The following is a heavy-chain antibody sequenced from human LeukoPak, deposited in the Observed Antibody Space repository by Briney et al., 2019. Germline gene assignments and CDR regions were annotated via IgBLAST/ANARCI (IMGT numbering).Heavy chain of an antibody. CDR2: ISSSGSTI. D-gene: IGHD3-22*01. CDR3: ARETYYYDSSGYYNYYYGMDV. CDR1: GFTFSSYE. Sequence: GRSLRLFCAASGFTFSSYEMNWVRQAPGKGLEWVSYISSSGSTIYYADSVKGRFTISRDNAKNSLYLQMNSLRAEDTAVYYCARETYYYDSSGYYNYYYGMDVWGQGTTVTVSS. V-gene: IGHV3-48*03. J-gene: IGHJ6*02.